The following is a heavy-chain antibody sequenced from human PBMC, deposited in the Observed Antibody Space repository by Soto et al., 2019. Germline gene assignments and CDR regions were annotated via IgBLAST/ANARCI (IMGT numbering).Heavy chain of an antibody. CDR3: AHWFGRRTYSGSYVGGTVGY. J-gene: IGHJ4*02. CDR2: IYWDDDK. Sequence: QITLKESGPTLVKPTQTLTLTCTFSGFSLSTSGVGVGWIRQPPGKALEWLALIYWDDDKRYSPSLKGRLTITKDTSKNQVFLTMTNMDPVDTATYYCAHWFGRRTYSGSYVGGTVGYWGQGTLVTVSS. V-gene: IGHV2-5*02. CDR1: GFSLSTSGVG. D-gene: IGHD1-26*01.